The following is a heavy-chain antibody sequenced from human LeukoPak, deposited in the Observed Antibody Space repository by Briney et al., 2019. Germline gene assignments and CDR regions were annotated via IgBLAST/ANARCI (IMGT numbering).Heavy chain of an antibody. CDR1: GYTLTELS. CDR3: ATVATDAFDI. V-gene: IGHV1-24*01. Sequence: ASVNVSCKVSGYTLTELSMHGVRQAPGKELEWMGGFDPEDGETIYAQKFQGRVTMTEDTSTDTDYMELSSLRSEDTAVYYCATVATDAFDIWGQGTMVTVSS. CDR2: FDPEDGET. D-gene: IGHD2-15*01. J-gene: IGHJ3*02.